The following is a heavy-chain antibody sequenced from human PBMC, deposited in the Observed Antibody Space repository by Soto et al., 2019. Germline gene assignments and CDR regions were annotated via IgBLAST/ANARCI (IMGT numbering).Heavy chain of an antibody. J-gene: IGHJ6*03. CDR2: IKQDGSEK. Sequence: EVQLVESGGGLVQPGGSLRLSCAASGFTFSSYWMSWVRQAPGKGLEWVANIKQDGSEKYYVDSVKGRFTISRDNAKNSLYLQRNSLRAEDTAVYYCARELSELRPWTQYYYMDVWCKGSTGTVSS. D-gene: IGHD1-26*01. V-gene: IGHV3-7*01. CDR3: ARELSELRPWTQYYYMDV. CDR1: GFTFSSYW.